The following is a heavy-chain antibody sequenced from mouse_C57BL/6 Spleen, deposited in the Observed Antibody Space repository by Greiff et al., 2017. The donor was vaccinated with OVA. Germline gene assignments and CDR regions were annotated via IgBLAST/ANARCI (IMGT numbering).Heavy chain of an antibody. Sequence: VKLQQPGAELVRPGTSVKLSCKASGYTFTSYWMHWVKQRPGQGLEWIGVIDPSDSYTNYNQKFKGKATLTVDTSSSTAYMQLSSLTSEDSAVYYCAREGITTVVGAMDYWGQGTSVTVSS. D-gene: IGHD1-1*01. CDR3: AREGITTVVGAMDY. V-gene: IGHV1-59*01. CDR1: GYTFTSYW. J-gene: IGHJ4*01. CDR2: IDPSDSYT.